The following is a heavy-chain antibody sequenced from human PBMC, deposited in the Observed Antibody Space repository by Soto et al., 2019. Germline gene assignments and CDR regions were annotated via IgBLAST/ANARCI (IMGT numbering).Heavy chain of an antibody. V-gene: IGHV3-15*01. CDR1: GFTFSNAW. D-gene: IGHD2-2*01. J-gene: IGHJ5*02. CDR2: IKSKTDGGTT. Sequence: EVQLVESGGGLVKPGGSLRLSCAASGFTFSNAWMSWVRQAPGKGLEWVGRIKSKTDGGTTDYAAPVKGSFTISRDDSKTTLYLQMNSLKTEDTAVYYCTTPHCSRTSCYYNWFDPWGQGTLVTVSS. CDR3: TTPHCSRTSCYYNWFDP.